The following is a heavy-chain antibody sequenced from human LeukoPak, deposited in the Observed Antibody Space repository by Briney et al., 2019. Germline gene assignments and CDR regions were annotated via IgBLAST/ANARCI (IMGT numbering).Heavy chain of an antibody. V-gene: IGHV4-59*01. CDR3: ARCRSYDSSGYCDAVDI. J-gene: IGHJ3*02. CDR1: GGSISSYY. D-gene: IGHD3-22*01. CDR2: IYKSGST. Sequence: SETLSLTYTVAGGSISSYYWSWIRQPPGKGLEWIGYIYKSGSTNYTPSLKSRVTISVDTSKNQFSLKLSSVTAADTAVYYCARCRSYDSSGYCDAVDIWGQGTMVIVSS.